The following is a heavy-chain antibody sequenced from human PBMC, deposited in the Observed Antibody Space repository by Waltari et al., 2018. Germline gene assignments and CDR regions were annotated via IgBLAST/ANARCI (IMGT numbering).Heavy chain of an antibody. CDR3: ARGPTGTTLFPFDP. CDR2: IYTSGST. V-gene: IGHV4-4*07. Sequence: QVQLQESGPGLVKPSETLSLTCTVSGGSISSYYWSWIRQPAGKGLEWIGRIYTSGSTNYNPSLKGRVTMSVDTSKNQFSLKLSSVTAADTAVYYCARGPTGTTLFPFDPWGQGTLVTVSS. CDR1: GGSISSYY. J-gene: IGHJ5*02. D-gene: IGHD1-7*01.